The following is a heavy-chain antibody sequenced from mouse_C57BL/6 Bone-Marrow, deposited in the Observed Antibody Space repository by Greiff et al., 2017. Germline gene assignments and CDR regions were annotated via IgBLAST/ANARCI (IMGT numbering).Heavy chain of an antibody. CDR1: GYTFTSYW. J-gene: IGHJ4*01. Sequence: QVQLQQPGAELVRPGSSVKLSCKASGYTFTSYWLHWVKQRPIQGLEWIGNIDPSDSETHYNQKFKDKATLTVDKSSSTAYMQLSSLTSEDSAVYYCARRRHYYGSSSGYAMDYWGQGTSVTVSS. V-gene: IGHV1-52*01. CDR3: ARRRHYYGSSSGYAMDY. CDR2: IDPSDSET. D-gene: IGHD1-1*01.